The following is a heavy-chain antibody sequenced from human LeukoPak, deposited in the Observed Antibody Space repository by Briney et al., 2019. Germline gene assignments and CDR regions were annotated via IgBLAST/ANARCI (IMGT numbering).Heavy chain of an antibody. CDR2: ISAGDTYI. J-gene: IGHJ4*02. V-gene: IGHV3-23*01. D-gene: IGHD6-19*01. CDR3: AKHYVRGLAVANTDY. CDR1: GFTFSSQE. Sequence: GGSLRLSCTASGFTFSSQELTWARQAAGKGLEWVSSISAGDTYINYADSVKGRFTISRDDSKNTLYLQMNSLRAEDTAVYYCAKHYVRGLAVANTDYWGQGTLVTVSS.